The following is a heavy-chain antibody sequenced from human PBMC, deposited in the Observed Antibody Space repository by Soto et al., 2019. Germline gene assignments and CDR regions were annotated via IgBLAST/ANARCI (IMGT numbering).Heavy chain of an antibody. CDR2: ISAYNGDT. J-gene: IGHJ4*02. CDR1: GYTFTNYG. V-gene: IGHV1-18*01. Sequence: ASVKVSCKASGYTFTNYGITWVRQAPGQGLEWMGWISAYNGDTHYTQRLQGRVTMTTDTSTSTAYMELRGLRSDDTAVYYCARDYSGSYYYDYWGQGTLVTVSS. D-gene: IGHD1-26*01. CDR3: ARDYSGSYYYDY.